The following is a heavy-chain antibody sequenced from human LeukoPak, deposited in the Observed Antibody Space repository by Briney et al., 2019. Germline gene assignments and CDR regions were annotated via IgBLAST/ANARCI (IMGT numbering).Heavy chain of an antibody. CDR3: ARGAYYDFWSGHIGPSFDY. CDR1: GFTFSSYA. J-gene: IGHJ4*02. V-gene: IGHV3-30-3*01. Sequence: GGSLRLSCAASGFTFSSYAMHWVRQAPGKGLGWVAVISYDGSNKYYADSVKGRFTISRDNSKNTLYLQMNSLRAEDTAVYYCARGAYYDFWSGHIGPSFDYWGQGTLVTVSS. D-gene: IGHD3-3*01. CDR2: ISYDGSNK.